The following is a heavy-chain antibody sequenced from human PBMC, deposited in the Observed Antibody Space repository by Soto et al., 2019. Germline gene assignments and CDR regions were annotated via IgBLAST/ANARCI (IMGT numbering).Heavy chain of an antibody. CDR2: IYYSGST. Sequence: KTSETLSLTCTVSGGSISSYYWSWIRQPPGKGLEWIGYIYYSGSTNYNPSLKSRVTISVDTSKNQFSLKLSSVTAADTAVYYCARDDILTGENNYYYYYGMDVWGQGTTVTVSS. V-gene: IGHV4-59*01. J-gene: IGHJ6*02. CDR3: ARDDILTGENNYYYYYGMDV. CDR1: GGSISSYY. D-gene: IGHD3-9*01.